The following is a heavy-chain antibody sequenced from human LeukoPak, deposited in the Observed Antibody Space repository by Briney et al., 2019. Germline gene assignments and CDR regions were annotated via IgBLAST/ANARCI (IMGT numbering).Heavy chain of an antibody. D-gene: IGHD5-12*01. CDR2: IYQSGST. V-gene: IGHV4-38-2*02. CDR3: ARCGLGFDY. J-gene: IGHJ4*02. CDR1: GYSISNGYY. Sequence: SETLSLTCTVSGYSISNGYYWGWIRQPPGKGLEWIGNIYQSGSTYYNPSLKSRVIISVGTSKNQFSLKLTSVTAADTAVYYCARCGLGFDYWGQGTLVIVSS.